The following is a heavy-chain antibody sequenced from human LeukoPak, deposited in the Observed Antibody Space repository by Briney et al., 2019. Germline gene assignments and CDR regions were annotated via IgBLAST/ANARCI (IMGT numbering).Heavy chain of an antibody. CDR3: VRRYYEYNVYDRHFDF. CDR2: ISDDGSIT. Sequence: GGSLRFSGAASGFTFIRDWLHWFGQAPGKGLVWVSRISDDGSITTYADSVQGRFTISRDNAKSTVFLQMNSLRVEDTAVYFCVRRYYEYNVYDRHFDFWGQGILVTVSS. V-gene: IGHV3-74*03. J-gene: IGHJ4*02. D-gene: IGHD5/OR15-5a*01. CDR1: GFTFIRDW.